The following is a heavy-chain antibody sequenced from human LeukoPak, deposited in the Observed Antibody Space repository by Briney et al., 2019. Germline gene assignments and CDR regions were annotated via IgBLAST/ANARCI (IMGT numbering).Heavy chain of an antibody. J-gene: IGHJ4*02. Sequence: SETLSLTCTVSGGSISSHYWSWIRQPPGKGLEWIGYIYYSGSTDYNPSLKSRVTMSLDTSKNQFSLKLTSVTAADTAVYYCARAVISFGAAVAKGFDCWGQGTLVTVSS. CDR2: IYYSGST. CDR1: GGSISSHY. CDR3: ARAVISFGAAVAKGFDC. D-gene: IGHD3-16*01. V-gene: IGHV4-59*11.